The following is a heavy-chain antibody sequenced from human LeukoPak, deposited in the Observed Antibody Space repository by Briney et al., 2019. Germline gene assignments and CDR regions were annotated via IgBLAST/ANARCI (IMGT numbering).Heavy chain of an antibody. CDR1: GFTFSSYS. Sequence: GGSLRLSCAASGFTFSSYSMNWVRQAPGKGLEWVSYISSSSSTIYYADSVKGRFTISRDNAKNSLYLQMNSLRAEDTAVYYCARDFGGYSGGWYEVSPAYWGQGTLVTVSS. J-gene: IGHJ4*02. CDR2: ISSSSSTI. V-gene: IGHV3-48*04. D-gene: IGHD6-19*01. CDR3: ARDFGGYSGGWYEVSPAY.